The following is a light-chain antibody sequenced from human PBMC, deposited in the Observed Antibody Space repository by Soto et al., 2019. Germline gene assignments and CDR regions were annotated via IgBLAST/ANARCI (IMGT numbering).Light chain of an antibody. Sequence: EIELAQSPGTLSLSPGQRPILSCRASQKVGSSYLAWYQQKPGQAPRILIYAASSRATGIADRFSGSGSGTDFTLTISRLEPEDFAVYYCQQYGSSPLTFGGGTKVDI. V-gene: IGKV3-20*01. CDR3: QQYGSSPLT. CDR1: QKVGSSY. CDR2: AAS. J-gene: IGKJ4*01.